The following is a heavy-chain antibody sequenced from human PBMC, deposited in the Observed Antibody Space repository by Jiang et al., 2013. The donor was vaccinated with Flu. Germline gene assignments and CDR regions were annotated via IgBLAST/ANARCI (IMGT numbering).Heavy chain of an antibody. D-gene: IGHD6-13*01. V-gene: IGHV4-39*01. CDR3: ARLRPAYSSSWYYDY. CDR2: IYYSGST. CDR1: GGSISSSSYY. J-gene: IGHJ4*02. Sequence: GSGLVKPSETLSLTCTVSGGSISSSSYYWGWIRQPPGKGLEWIGSIYYSGSTYYNPSLKSRVTISVDTSKNQFSLKLSSVTAADTAVYYCARLRPAYSSSWYYDYWGQGTLVTVSS.